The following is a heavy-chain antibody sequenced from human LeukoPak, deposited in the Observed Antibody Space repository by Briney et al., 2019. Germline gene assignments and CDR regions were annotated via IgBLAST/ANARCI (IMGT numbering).Heavy chain of an antibody. CDR2: IYYSGST. CDR3: ARHGDYYDSSGYYAFDY. J-gene: IGHJ4*02. Sequence: ASETLSLTCTVSGGSISSYYWSWIRQPPGKGLEWIGYIYYSGSTNYNPSLKSRVTISVDTSKNQFSLKLSSVTAADTAVYYCARHGDYYDSSGYYAFDYWGQGTLVTVSS. D-gene: IGHD3-22*01. V-gene: IGHV4-59*08. CDR1: GGSISSYY.